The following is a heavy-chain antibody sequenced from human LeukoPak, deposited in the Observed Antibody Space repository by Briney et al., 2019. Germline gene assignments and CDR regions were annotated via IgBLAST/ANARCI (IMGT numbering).Heavy chain of an antibody. Sequence: SETLSLTCIVSGDSIRADNYYWAWIRQPPGKGLERIGSIHYRGDAYYGPTLKSRATLSVDTSKNQFSLMVSAVTAADTALYFCARDSKYDSSGHTPWGQGMLVTVSS. J-gene: IGHJ5*02. V-gene: IGHV4-39*07. CDR1: GDSIRADNYY. CDR3: ARDSKYDSSGHTP. CDR2: IHYRGDA. D-gene: IGHD3-22*01.